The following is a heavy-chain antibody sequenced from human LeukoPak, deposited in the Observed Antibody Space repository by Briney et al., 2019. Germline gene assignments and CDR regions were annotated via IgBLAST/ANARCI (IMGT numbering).Heavy chain of an antibody. CDR2: INPNSGGT. Sequence: ASVKVSCKASGYTFTGYYMHWVRQAPGQGLEWKGWINPNSGGTNYAQKFQGRVTMTRDTSISTAYMELSRLRSDDTAVYYCARDGLPYCGGDCYRTGGAFDIWGQGTMVTVSS. J-gene: IGHJ3*02. V-gene: IGHV1-2*02. CDR3: ARDGLPYCGGDCYRTGGAFDI. D-gene: IGHD2-21*01. CDR1: GYTFTGYY.